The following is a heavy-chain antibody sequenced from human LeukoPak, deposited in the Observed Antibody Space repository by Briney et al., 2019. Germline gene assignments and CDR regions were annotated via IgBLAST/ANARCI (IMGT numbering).Heavy chain of an antibody. Sequence: SETLSLTCSVSGGSISSSSYYWGWIRQPSGKGLEWIGSISYSGSTYSNPSLKSRVTISVDTSKNQFSLKLTSVTAADTAVYYCARLPYYYFNYWGQEPWSPSPQ. J-gene: IGHJ4*01. CDR3: ARLPYYYFNY. CDR2: ISYSGST. V-gene: IGHV4-39*01. CDR1: GGSISSSSYY. D-gene: IGHD3-10*01.